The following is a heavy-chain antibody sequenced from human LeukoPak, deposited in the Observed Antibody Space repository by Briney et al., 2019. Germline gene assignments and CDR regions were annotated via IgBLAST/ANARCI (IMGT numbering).Heavy chain of an antibody. D-gene: IGHD1-1*01. CDR1: GFTFSTYA. V-gene: IGHV3-23*01. CDR2: ISGSGGST. Sequence: GGSLRLSCAASGFTFSTYAMRWVRQAPGKGLEWVSDISGSGGSTYYADSVKGRFTISRDNSKNTLYLQMNSLRAEDTAVYYCAKAPYPGTFPLGYFDYWGQGTLVTVSS. J-gene: IGHJ4*02. CDR3: AKAPYPGTFPLGYFDY.